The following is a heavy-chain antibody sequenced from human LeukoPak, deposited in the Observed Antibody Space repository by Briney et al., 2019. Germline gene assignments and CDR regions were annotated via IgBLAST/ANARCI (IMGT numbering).Heavy chain of an antibody. V-gene: IGHV4-39*01. Sequence: SETLSLTCTVSGGSISSSSYYWGWIRQPPGKGLEWIGSIYYSGSTYYNPSLKSRVTISVDTSKNQFSLKLSSVTAADTAVYYCARVGYSYGSFDYWGQGTLVTVSS. CDR2: IYYSGST. CDR1: GGSISSSSYY. J-gene: IGHJ4*02. CDR3: ARVGYSYGSFDY. D-gene: IGHD5-18*01.